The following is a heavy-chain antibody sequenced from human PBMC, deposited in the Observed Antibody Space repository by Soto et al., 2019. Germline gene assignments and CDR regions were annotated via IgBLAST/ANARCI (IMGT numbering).Heavy chain of an antibody. D-gene: IGHD2-15*01. V-gene: IGHV3-20*04. J-gene: IGHJ5*02. CDR3: ARDSPCSGGSCPNGLDP. CDR2: INWNGGST. CDR1: GFTFDDYG. Sequence: EVQLVESGGGVVRPGGSLRLSCAASGFTFDDYGMSWVRQAPGKGLEWVSGINWNGGSTGYADSVKGRFTISGDNAKNCLYLQMNSLRAEVTALYYCARDSPCSGGSCPNGLDPWGQGTLVTVSS.